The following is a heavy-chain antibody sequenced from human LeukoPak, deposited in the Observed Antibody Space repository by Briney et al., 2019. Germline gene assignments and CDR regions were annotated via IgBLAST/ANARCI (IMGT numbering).Heavy chain of an antibody. D-gene: IGHD1-26*01. CDR1: GFTFSSYW. V-gene: IGHV3-7*01. J-gene: IGHJ4*02. CDR2: IKQDGSEK. Sequence: GGSLRLSCAASGFTFSSYWMSWVRQAPGKGLEWVANIKQDGSEKYYVDSVKGRFTISRDNAKNSLYLQMNSLRAEDTAVYYCARSWRSGSSPIYLDYWGQGTLVTVSS. CDR3: ARSWRSGSSPIYLDY.